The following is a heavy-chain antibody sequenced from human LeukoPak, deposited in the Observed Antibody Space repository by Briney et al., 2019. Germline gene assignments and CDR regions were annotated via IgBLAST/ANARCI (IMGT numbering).Heavy chain of an antibody. Sequence: PSETLSLTCTVSGGSISSSSYYWGWIRQPPGKGLEWIGSIYYSGSTYSNPSLKSRVIISVDTSKNQFSLKLSSVTAADTAVYYCARLKGYSSGWHPSYYFDYWGQGTLVTVSS. J-gene: IGHJ4*02. CDR2: IYYSGST. V-gene: IGHV4-39*07. CDR3: ARLKGYSSGWHPSYYFDY. CDR1: GGSISSSSYY. D-gene: IGHD6-19*01.